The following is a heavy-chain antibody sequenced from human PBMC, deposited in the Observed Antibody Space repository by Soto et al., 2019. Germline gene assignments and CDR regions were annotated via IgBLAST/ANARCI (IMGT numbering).Heavy chain of an antibody. CDR2: IWYDGTRE. Sequence: QVQLVESGGGVVQPGTSLRLSCVASGFIFNNYGMHWVRQAPGKGLEWVALIWYDGTRENHADSVKGRFTISRDDSKNTLYLQMNSLRAEDTAVYYCARDLSVGALEGWFVPWGQGTLVTVSS. CDR3: ARDLSVGALEGWFVP. D-gene: IGHD6-6*01. CDR1: GFIFNNYG. V-gene: IGHV3-33*01. J-gene: IGHJ5*02.